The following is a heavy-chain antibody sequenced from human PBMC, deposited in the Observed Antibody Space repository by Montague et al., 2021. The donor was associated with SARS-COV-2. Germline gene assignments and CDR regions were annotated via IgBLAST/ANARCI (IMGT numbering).Heavy chain of an antibody. CDR3: ARVGRQQLVRLSGMDV. V-gene: IGHV4-39*07. CDR1: SGSISSSSYY. CDR2: IYYSGST. Sequence: SETLSLTCTASSGSISSSSYYWGWIRQPPGKGLEWIGSIYYSGSTYYXXXLKSRVTISVDTSKNQFSLKLTSVTAADTAVYYCARVGRQQLVRLSGMDVWGQGTTVTVSS. J-gene: IGHJ6*02. D-gene: IGHD6-13*01.